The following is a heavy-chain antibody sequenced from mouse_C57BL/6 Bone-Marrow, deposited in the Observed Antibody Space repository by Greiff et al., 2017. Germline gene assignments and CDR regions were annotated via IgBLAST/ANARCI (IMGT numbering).Heavy chain of an antibody. D-gene: IGHD2-3*01. J-gene: IGHJ2*01. V-gene: IGHV1S81*02. CDR1: GYTFTSYY. CDR3: TRWTYDGYFGY. Sequence: QVQLKQSGAELVKPGASVKLSCKASGYTFTSYYMYWVKQRPGQGLEWIGEINPSNGGTNFNEKFKGKATLTVDKSSSTAYMQLSSLTSEDSAVYYCTRWTYDGYFGYWGQGTTLTVSS. CDR2: INPSNGGT.